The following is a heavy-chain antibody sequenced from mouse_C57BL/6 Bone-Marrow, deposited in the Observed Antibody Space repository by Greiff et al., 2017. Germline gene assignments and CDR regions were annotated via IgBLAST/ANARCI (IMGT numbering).Heavy chain of an antibody. Sequence: VQLQQSGAELARPGASVQLSCKASGYTFTSYGISWVKQRTGQGLEWIGEIYPRSGNTYYNEQFKGKATLTADKSSSTAYMELRSLTSEDSAVYFCARRRDYGNPWFAYWGQGTLVTVSA. CDR3: ARRRDYGNPWFAY. D-gene: IGHD2-1*01. V-gene: IGHV1-81*01. CDR2: IYPRSGNT. CDR1: GYTFTSYG. J-gene: IGHJ3*01.